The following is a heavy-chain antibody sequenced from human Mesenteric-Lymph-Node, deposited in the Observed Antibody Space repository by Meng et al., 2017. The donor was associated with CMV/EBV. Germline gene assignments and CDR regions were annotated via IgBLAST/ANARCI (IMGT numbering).Heavy chain of an antibody. CDR1: GYSFTDYW. CDR3: ARHFRSSTSRNWFDP. J-gene: IGHJ5*02. V-gene: IGHV5-51*01. D-gene: IGHD2-2*01. Sequence: KVSCKGSGYSFTDYWIGWVRQMPGKGLEWMGIIYPGDSDTRYSPSFQGQVTISADKSISTAYLQWSSLKASDTAMYYCARHFRSSTSRNWFDPWGQGTLVTVSS. CDR2: IYPGDSDT.